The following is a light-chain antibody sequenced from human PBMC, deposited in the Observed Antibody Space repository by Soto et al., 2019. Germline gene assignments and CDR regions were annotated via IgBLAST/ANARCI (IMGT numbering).Light chain of an antibody. J-gene: IGKJ5*01. Sequence: EIVLTQSPGTLSLPPGERATLSCRASQSVSSSYLAWYQQKPDRAPRLLIYGASSRATGIPDRFSGSGSGTDFTLTISRLEPEDFAVYYCQQYGSSPPITFGQGTRLEIK. CDR3: QQYGSSPPIT. V-gene: IGKV3-20*01. CDR2: GAS. CDR1: QSVSSSY.